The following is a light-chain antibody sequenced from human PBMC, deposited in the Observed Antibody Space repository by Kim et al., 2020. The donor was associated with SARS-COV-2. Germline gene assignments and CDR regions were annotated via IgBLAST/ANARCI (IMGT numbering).Light chain of an antibody. V-gene: IGKV3-20*01. J-gene: IGKJ2*01. CDR2: GAS. Sequence: EIVLTQSPGTLSLSPGERATLSCRASQSVSSSYLAWYQQKPGQAPRLLIYGASSRATGIPDRFSGSGSGTDFTLTISRLEPEDFAVYYCQQYGRTFGQGTKLDI. CDR3: QQYGRT. CDR1: QSVSSSY.